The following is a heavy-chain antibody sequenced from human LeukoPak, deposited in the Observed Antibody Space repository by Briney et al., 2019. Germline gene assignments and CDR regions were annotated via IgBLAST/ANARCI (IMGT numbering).Heavy chain of an antibody. J-gene: IGHJ5*02. V-gene: IGHV4-34*01. Sequence: SETLSLTCAVYGGSFSGYYWSWIRQPPGKGLEWIGEINHSGSTNYNPSLKSRVTISVDTSKNQFSLKLSSVTAADTAVYYCARVGSADYYDSSGYYYGNNWFDPWGQGTLVTVSS. D-gene: IGHD3-22*01. CDR3: ARVGSADYYDSSGYYYGNNWFDP. CDR1: GGSFSGYY. CDR2: INHSGST.